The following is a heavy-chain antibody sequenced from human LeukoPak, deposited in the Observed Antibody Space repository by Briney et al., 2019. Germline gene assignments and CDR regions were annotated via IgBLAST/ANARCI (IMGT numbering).Heavy chain of an antibody. Sequence: ASVTVSCKASGGTFSSYAISWVRQAPGQGLEWMGGIIPIFGTANYAQKFQGRVTITTDESTSTAYMELSSLRSEDTAVYYCARDGIAARIFDVWGQGTMVTVSS. V-gene: IGHV1-69*05. CDR1: GGTFSSYA. CDR3: ARDGIAARIFDV. CDR2: IIPIFGTA. D-gene: IGHD6-6*01. J-gene: IGHJ3*01.